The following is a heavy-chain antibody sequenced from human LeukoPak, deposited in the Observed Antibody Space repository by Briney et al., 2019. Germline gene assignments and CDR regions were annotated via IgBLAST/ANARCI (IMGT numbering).Heavy chain of an antibody. J-gene: IGHJ6*02. CDR3: AKDIGGGSLYYYYGMDV. D-gene: IGHD2-15*01. CDR2: ISWNSGSI. CDR1: GFTFDDYA. V-gene: IGHV3-9*01. Sequence: GGSLRLSCAASGFTFDDYAMHWVRQAPGKGLEWVSGISWNSGSIGYADSVKGRFTISRDNAKNSLYLQMNSLRAEDTALYYCAKDIGGGSLYYYYGMDVWGQGTTVTVSS.